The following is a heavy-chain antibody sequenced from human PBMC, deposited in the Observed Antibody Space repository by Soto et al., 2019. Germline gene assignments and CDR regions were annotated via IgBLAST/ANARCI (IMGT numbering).Heavy chain of an antibody. CDR3: ARLDTDMVTAAFDF. D-gene: IGHD5-18*01. J-gene: IGHJ3*01. CDR2: INPGGSDT. V-gene: IGHV5-51*01. CDR1: GERFTRYW. Sequence: SLNISSKGSGERFTRYWSGWVRQMPGKGLGEMVIINPGGSDTRYSPSFQGQVTISADTSISTAYLQWSSLKASDTAMYYCARLDTDMVTAAFDFWGQGTLVTVSS.